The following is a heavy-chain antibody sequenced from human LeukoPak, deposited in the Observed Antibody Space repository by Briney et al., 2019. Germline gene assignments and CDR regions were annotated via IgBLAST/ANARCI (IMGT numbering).Heavy chain of an antibody. D-gene: IGHD3-16*02. V-gene: IGHV4-34*01. Sequence: TSETLSLTCAVYGGSFSGYYWSWIRQPPGKGLEWIGEINHSGSTNYNPSLKSRVTISVDTSKNQFSLKLSSVTAADTAVYYCARGRRLGELSSWYFDLWGQGTMVTVSS. J-gene: IGHJ3*01. CDR2: INHSGST. CDR1: GGSFSGYY. CDR3: ARGRRLGELSSWYFDL.